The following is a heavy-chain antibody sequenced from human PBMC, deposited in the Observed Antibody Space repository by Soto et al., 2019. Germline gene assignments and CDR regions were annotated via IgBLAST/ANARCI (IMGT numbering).Heavy chain of an antibody. V-gene: IGHV1-69*06. Sequence: QVQLVQSGAEVKKPGFSVKVSCKASGGTFSHYVVNWVRQATGQGLEWMGRILPISGAPNYAQKFQGRVTITADKASSTFYMALSSLRSEDTAVYYCARDMTRTVVPYFDFWGQGTLVTVSS. CDR3: ARDMTRTVVPYFDF. D-gene: IGHD2-21*01. CDR1: GGTFSHYV. J-gene: IGHJ4*02. CDR2: ILPISGAP.